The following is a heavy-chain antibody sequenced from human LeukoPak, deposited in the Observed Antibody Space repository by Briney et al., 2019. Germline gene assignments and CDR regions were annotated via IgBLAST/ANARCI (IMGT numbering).Heavy chain of an antibody. CDR1: GYAFTTFY. CDR2: INPGDGST. D-gene: IGHD6-19*01. V-gene: IGHV1-46*01. J-gene: IGHJ5*01. Sequence: ASVKVSCKASGYAFTTFYMHWVRQVPGQGLERMGVINPGDGSTIYAQKFQARVTTTRDTSAATVYMELSSLRSEDTAIYYCVRALYSSGHYDSWGQGTLVTVSS. CDR3: VRALYSSGHYDS.